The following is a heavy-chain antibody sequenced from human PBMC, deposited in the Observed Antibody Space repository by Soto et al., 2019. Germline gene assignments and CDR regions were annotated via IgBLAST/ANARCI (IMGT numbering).Heavy chain of an antibody. Sequence: SETLSLTCTVSGGSISSYYWSWIRQSPGKGPEWIGYVYRSGTTNYNPSLQSRVTMSLDTSKNQFSLKLNAVTTADTAVYYCARHPSDFWFDPWGQGTLVTVCS. V-gene: IGHV4-59*01. D-gene: IGHD2-21*02. CDR2: VYRSGTT. CDR1: GGSISSYY. CDR3: ARHPSDFWFDP. J-gene: IGHJ5*02.